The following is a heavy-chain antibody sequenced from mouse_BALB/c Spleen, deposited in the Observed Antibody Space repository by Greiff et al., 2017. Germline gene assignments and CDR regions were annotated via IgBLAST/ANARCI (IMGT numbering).Heavy chain of an antibody. V-gene: IGHV1S81*02. CDR3: ASGYDGSWFAY. J-gene: IGHJ3*01. D-gene: IGHD2-14*01. CDR1: GYTFTSYW. Sequence: QVQLQQPGAELVKPRASVKLSCKASGYTFTSYWMHWVQQRPGQGLEWIGEINHSNGRTNYDEKFKSKATLTVDKSTSTTNMQLSSLTSEDSAVYYCASGYDGSWFAYWGQGTLVTVSA. CDR2: INHSNGRT.